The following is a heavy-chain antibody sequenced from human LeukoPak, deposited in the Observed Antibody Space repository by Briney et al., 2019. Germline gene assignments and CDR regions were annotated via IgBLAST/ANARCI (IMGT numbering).Heavy chain of an antibody. Sequence: GASVKVSCKASGGTFSSYAISWVRQAPGQGLEWMGGIIPIFGTANYAQKFQGRVTITADESTSTAYMELSSLRSEDTAVYYCARLYDSSGPTGYWGQGTLVTVSS. CDR1: GGTFSSYA. CDR2: IIPIFGTA. CDR3: ARLYDSSGPTGY. D-gene: IGHD3-22*01. J-gene: IGHJ4*02. V-gene: IGHV1-69*13.